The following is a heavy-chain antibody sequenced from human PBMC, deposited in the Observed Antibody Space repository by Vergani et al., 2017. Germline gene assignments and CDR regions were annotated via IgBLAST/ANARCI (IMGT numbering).Heavy chain of an antibody. D-gene: IGHD2/OR15-2a*01. Sequence: QVQLVQSGAEMKKPGASVKVSCKASGYTFTAYGISWVRQAPGQGLEWLGWITAYNGDPKYTRRLQDRITLTTDPSTATVYLELRRLRSDDTAVYYCARDFAGECNSDRCYTGGLWGQGTLVTVSS. J-gene: IGHJ4*02. CDR1: GYTFTAYG. CDR2: ITAYNGDP. CDR3: ARDFAGECNSDRCYTGGL. V-gene: IGHV1-18*01.